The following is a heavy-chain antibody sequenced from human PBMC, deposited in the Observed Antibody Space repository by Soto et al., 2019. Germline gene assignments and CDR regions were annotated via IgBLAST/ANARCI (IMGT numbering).Heavy chain of an antibody. CDR3: ARDYPSLDSSGYYYETYDAFDI. V-gene: IGHV3-30-3*01. CDR2: ISYDGSNK. Sequence: QVQLVESGGGVVQPGRSLRLSCAASGFTFSSYAMHWVRQAPGKGLEWVAVISYDGSNKYYADSVKGRFTISRDNSKNTLYLQMNSLRAEDTAVYYCARDYPSLDSSGYYYETYDAFDIWGQGTMVTVSS. J-gene: IGHJ3*02. D-gene: IGHD3-22*01. CDR1: GFTFSSYA.